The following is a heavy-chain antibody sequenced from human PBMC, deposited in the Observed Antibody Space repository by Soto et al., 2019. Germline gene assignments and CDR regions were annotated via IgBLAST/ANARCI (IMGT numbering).Heavy chain of an antibody. CDR3: AKDGSWDGGGGET. J-gene: IGHJ5*02. V-gene: IGHV1-69*18. CDR2: IIPVFRTS. D-gene: IGHD3-16*01. Sequence: QVQLVQSGAEVKKPGSSVKVSCSASGVTFSSYAFTWVRQAPGQGLELMGNIIPVFRTSTYAQRFQGRLTISADESTNTVYMELSSLRAEDTDVYFCAKDGSWDGGGGETWGQGTLVIVSS. CDR1: GVTFSSYA.